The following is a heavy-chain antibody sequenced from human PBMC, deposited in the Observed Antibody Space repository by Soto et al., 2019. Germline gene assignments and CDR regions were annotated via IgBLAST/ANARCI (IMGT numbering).Heavy chain of an antibody. V-gene: IGHV1-69*13. Sequence: GGSVEVFCKASRGTLRSYSICWVRQAPGQGLEWMGGIIPIFGTANYAQKFQGRVTITADESTSTAYMELSSLRSEDTAVYYCAGPDDAFDIWGQGTMVTVSS. J-gene: IGHJ3*02. CDR1: RGTLRSYS. CDR2: IIPIFGTA. CDR3: AGPDDAFDI.